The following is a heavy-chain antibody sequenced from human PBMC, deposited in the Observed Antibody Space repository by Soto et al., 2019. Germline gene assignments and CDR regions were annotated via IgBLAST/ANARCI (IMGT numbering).Heavy chain of an antibody. D-gene: IGHD3-10*01. Sequence: EGQLLESGGGLVQPGGSLRLSCAVSGFNFVNVMSWVRQAPGKGLEWVSTISGSGGRTYYADSVKGRFTISRDNSKNTLYLQMNSRRVEDTAVYYCARDDWSYGVPIDYWGQGTLVTVSS. CDR3: ARDDWSYGVPIDY. V-gene: IGHV3-23*01. CDR1: GFNFVNV. CDR2: ISGSGGRT. J-gene: IGHJ4*02.